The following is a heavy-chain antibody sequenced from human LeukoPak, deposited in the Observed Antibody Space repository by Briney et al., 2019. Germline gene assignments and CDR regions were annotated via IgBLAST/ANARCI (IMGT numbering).Heavy chain of an antibody. D-gene: IGHD3-22*01. Sequence: GGSLRLSCTASGFTFGDYAMSWVRQAPGKGLEWVGFIRSKAYGGTTEYAASVKGRFTISRDDSKSIAYLQMNSLKTEDTAVYYCTRDAFYYDSGGYYRFDYWGQGTLVTVSS. CDR3: TRDAFYYDSGGYYRFDY. CDR2: IRSKAYGGTT. J-gene: IGHJ4*02. V-gene: IGHV3-49*04. CDR1: GFTFGDYA.